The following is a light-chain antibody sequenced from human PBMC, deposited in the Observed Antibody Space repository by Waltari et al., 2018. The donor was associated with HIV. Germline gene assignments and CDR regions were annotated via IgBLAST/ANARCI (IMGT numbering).Light chain of an antibody. CDR1: QSDSSY. CDR3: QQRSSWPRLT. V-gene: IGKV3-11*01. CDR2: HTS. Sequence: EIVLTQSPAILSLSPGERATLSCRASQSDSSYVAWYQQKPGQAPRLLLYHTSNRATGIPARFSGSGSGTDFTLTISSLEPEDFGVYYCQQRSSWPRLTFGGGTKVEIQ. J-gene: IGKJ4*01.